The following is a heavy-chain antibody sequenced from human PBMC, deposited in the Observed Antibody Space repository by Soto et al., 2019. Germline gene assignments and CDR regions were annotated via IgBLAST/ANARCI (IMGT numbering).Heavy chain of an antibody. V-gene: IGHV3-23*01. J-gene: IGHJ6*02. CDR2: ISGSGAGT. Sequence: EVQLLESGGGLVQPGGSLRLSCAASGFTFSSYAMSWVRQAPGKGLEWVSVISGSGAGTYYADSVKGRFIISRDNSKNTVYLRMNSLRAEDTAVYYCAKFLVVGPPGYGMDVWGQGTTVTVSS. CDR1: GFTFSSYA. CDR3: AKFLVVGPPGYGMDV. D-gene: IGHD2-15*01.